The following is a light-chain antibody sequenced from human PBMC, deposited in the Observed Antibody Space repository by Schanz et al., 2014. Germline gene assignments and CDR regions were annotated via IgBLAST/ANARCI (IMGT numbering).Light chain of an antibody. CDR1: SSDVGGYNY. Sequence: QSALTQPPSASGSPGQSVTISCTGTSSDVGGYNYVSWYQQHPGKAPKLMIYDVSNRPSGVPARFSGSKSGTSGSLAITGLQAEDEADYYCQSYDSSLSGAYVFGSGTKLTVL. CDR2: DVS. V-gene: IGLV2-8*01. J-gene: IGLJ1*01. CDR3: QSYDSSLSGAYV.